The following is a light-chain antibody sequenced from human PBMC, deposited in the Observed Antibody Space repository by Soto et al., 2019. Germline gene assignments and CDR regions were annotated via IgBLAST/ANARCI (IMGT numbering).Light chain of an antibody. V-gene: IGLV3-21*02. J-gene: IGLJ2*01. CDR1: NIGDKG. CDR3: QVWDTNTDPVI. CDR2: DDR. Sequence: SYVLTQPPSVSVAPGQTATITCGGDNIGDKGVQWYQQRPGQAPLLVVYDDRDRPSGIPERYSGSNSGNTAALIISRVEAGDEADYYCQVWDTNTDPVIFGGGTKLTV.